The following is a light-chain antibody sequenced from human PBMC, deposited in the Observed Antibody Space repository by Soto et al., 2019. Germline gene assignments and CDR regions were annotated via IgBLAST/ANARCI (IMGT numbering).Light chain of an antibody. CDR3: QQYEEYPHT. CDR1: QSISSW. V-gene: IGKV1-5*01. J-gene: IGKJ4*01. CDR2: DAS. Sequence: IQMTESPSTLPASAGDRVTITCRASQSISSWLAWYQQKPGKAPKLFISDASSLESGVPEGFRGSGSGTEFTLTISSLEPDDFETYYCQQYEEYPHTFGGGTKVDIK.